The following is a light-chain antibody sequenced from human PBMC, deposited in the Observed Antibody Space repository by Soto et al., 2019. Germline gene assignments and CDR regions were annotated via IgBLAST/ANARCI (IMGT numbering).Light chain of an antibody. CDR2: SAS. J-gene: IGKJ1*01. V-gene: IGKV3-20*01. CDR1: QSVSSTY. CDR3: QQYGSSPPEWT. Sequence: IMLKKSPGTLSLTQGERATLSCRASQSVSSTYLAWYQQKPGQAPRLLIFSASSRATGIPDRFRGSGSGTDFTLTISRLEPEDFAVYYCQQYGSSPPEWTFGQGTKVDIK.